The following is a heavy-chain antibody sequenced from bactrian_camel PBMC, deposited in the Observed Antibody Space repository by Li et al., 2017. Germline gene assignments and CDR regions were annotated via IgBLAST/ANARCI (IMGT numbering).Heavy chain of an antibody. CDR1: GYNSNVNC. J-gene: IGHJ4*01. Sequence: VQLVESGGGSVQAGGSLRISCAVSGYNSNVNCMGWVRQAPGKGREGVAALNSARGFSTYADSVKGRFSISQDNDKNTVYLQMNSLQPDDTAMYYCAAGRRGCAIVPLREGAYSSWGQGTQVTVSS. CDR3: AAGRRGCAIVPLREGAYSS. V-gene: IGHV3S40*01. D-gene: IGHD4*01. CDR2: LNSARGFS.